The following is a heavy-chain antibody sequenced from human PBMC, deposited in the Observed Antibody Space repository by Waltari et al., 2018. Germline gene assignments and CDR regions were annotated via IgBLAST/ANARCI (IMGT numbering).Heavy chain of an antibody. CDR3: ARLIVVVPAATSYYYYGMDV. CDR2: IGWDDAK. Sequence: QVTLRESGPALVKPTQTLTLTCTFSGFSLSTSGMCVIWIRQPHGKALESLGRIGWDDAKYYSTSLKTRLTISKDTSKNQVVLTMTNMDPVDTATYYCARLIVVVPAATSYYYYGMDVWGQGTTVTVSS. CDR1: GFSLSTSGMC. V-gene: IGHV2-70*15. J-gene: IGHJ6*02. D-gene: IGHD2-2*01.